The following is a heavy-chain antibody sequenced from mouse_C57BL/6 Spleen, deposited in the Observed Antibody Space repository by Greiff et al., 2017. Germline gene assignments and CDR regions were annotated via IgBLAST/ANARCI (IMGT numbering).Heavy chain of an antibody. CDR3: TREGYYDYFDY. CDR2: IDPETGGT. V-gene: IGHV1-15*01. Sequence: QVQLKQSGAELVRPGASVTLSCKASGYTFTDYEMHWVKQTPVHGLEWIGAIDPETGGTAYNQKFKGKAILTADKSSSTAYMELRSLTSEDSAVYYCTREGYYDYFDYWGQGTTLTVSS. CDR1: GYTFTDYE. D-gene: IGHD2-3*01. J-gene: IGHJ2*01.